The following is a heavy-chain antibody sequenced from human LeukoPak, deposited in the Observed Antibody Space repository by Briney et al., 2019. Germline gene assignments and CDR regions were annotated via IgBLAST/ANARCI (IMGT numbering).Heavy chain of an antibody. CDR3: ARAGSIVVPAAIKYYYYGMDV. D-gene: IGHD2-2*01. Sequence: SGGSLRLSCAASGFTFSSYWMSWVRQAPGKGLEWVANIKQDGSEKYYVDSVKGRFTISRDNAKNSLYLQMNSLRAEDTAVYYCARAGSIVVPAAIKYYYYGMDVWGQGTTVTVSS. CDR2: IKQDGSEK. J-gene: IGHJ6*02. V-gene: IGHV3-7*01. CDR1: GFTFSSYW.